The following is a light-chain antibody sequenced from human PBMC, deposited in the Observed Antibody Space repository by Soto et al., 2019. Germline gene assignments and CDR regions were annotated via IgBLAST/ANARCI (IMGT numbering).Light chain of an antibody. Sequence: QSALTQPASVSGSPGQSITISCTGTSSDVGGYNYVSWYQQHPGKAPKLMIYDVSNRPSEVSNRFSGSKSGNTASLTISGLQAEDEADYYCSSYTSSSTLEFGGGTKLTVL. CDR2: DVS. CDR3: SSYTSSSTLE. V-gene: IGLV2-14*01. J-gene: IGLJ2*01. CDR1: SSDVGGYNY.